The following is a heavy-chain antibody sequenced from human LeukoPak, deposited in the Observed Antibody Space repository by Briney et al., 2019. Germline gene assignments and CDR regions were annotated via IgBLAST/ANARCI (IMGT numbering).Heavy chain of an antibody. V-gene: IGHV4-38-2*02. D-gene: IGHD3-22*01. Sequence: PSETLSLTCGVSGYSISSGHYWGWIRQPPGKGLEWIGSIYYSGSTYYNPSLKSRVTISVDTSKNQFSLKMSSVTAADTAVYHCEREPETYYYDTSGYSPPEYYFDYWGQGTLVTVSS. CDR3: EREPETYYYDTSGYSPPEYYFDY. CDR2: IYYSGST. J-gene: IGHJ4*02. CDR1: GYSISSGHY.